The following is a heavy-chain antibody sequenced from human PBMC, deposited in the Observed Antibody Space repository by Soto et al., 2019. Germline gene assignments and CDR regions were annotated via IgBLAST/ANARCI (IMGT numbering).Heavy chain of an antibody. CDR1: GFTFSSYA. CDR2: ISGSGGST. CDR3: AKDSRGVVVPAATGSDY. D-gene: IGHD2-2*01. Sequence: EVQLLESGGGLVQPGGSLRLSCAASGFTFSSYAMSWVRQAPGKGLEWVSAISGSGGSTYYADSVKGRFTISRDNSKNTLYLQMNRLRAEDTAVYYCAKDSRGVVVPAATGSDYWGQGTLVTVSS. J-gene: IGHJ4*02. V-gene: IGHV3-23*01.